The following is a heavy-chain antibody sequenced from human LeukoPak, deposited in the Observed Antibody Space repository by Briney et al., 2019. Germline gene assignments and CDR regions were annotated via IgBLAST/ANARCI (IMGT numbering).Heavy chain of an antibody. J-gene: IGHJ4*02. D-gene: IGHD3-9*01. CDR3: ARVPLSGYYDIDY. CDR2: IIPILGIA. Sequence: GASVKVSCKASGGTFSNSAINWVRQAPGQGLEWMGRIIPILGIANYAQKFQGRVTMTTDTSTSTAYMELRSLRSDDTAVYYCARVPLSGYYDIDYWGQGTLVTVSS. CDR1: GGTFSNSA. V-gene: IGHV1-69*04.